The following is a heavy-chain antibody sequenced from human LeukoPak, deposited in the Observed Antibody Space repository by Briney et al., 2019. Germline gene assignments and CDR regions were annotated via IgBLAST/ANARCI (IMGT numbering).Heavy chain of an antibody. Sequence: ASMKVSCKASGYTFTSYGISWERQAPGQGLEWMGWISAYNGNTNYAQKLQGRVTMTTDTYTRTAYMELRSLRSDDTAVYYCARDRHYDILTGYYGLDFWGQGTLVTVSS. V-gene: IGHV1-18*04. J-gene: IGHJ4*02. CDR3: ARDRHYDILTGYYGLDF. CDR1: GYTFTSYG. D-gene: IGHD3-9*01. CDR2: ISAYNGNT.